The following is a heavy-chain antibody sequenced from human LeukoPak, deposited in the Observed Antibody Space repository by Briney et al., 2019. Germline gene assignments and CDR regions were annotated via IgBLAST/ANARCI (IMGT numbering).Heavy chain of an antibody. Sequence: PGGSLRLSCAASGFAFSTYGMHWVRQAPGKGLEWVAFIRFDANTEKYADSVEGRFTVSRDNAKNTLYLQMDTLRPEDTALYYCANGGGYFLHWGQGILVTVSS. D-gene: IGHD3-16*01. J-gene: IGHJ1*01. CDR2: IRFDANTE. CDR3: ANGGGYFLH. CDR1: GFAFSTYG. V-gene: IGHV3-30*02.